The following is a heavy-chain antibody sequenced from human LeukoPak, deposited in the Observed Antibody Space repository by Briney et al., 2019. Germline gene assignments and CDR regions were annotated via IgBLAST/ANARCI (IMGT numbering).Heavy chain of an antibody. D-gene: IGHD3-10*01. V-gene: IGHV3-30*04. J-gene: IGHJ5*02. CDR2: ISYDGTNK. CDR3: ARARGYYDSGSSNWFDP. CDR1: GFTFSSYA. Sequence: GRSLRLSFAASGFTFSSYAMHWVRQAPGKGLEWVAVISYDGTNKYYADSAKGRFTISRDNSKNTLYLQMHSLRAEDTAVYYCARARGYYDSGSSNWFDPWGQGTLVTVSS.